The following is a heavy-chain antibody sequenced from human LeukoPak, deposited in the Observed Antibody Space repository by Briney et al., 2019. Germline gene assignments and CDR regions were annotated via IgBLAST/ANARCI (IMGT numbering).Heavy chain of an antibody. Sequence: SETLSLTCAVYGGSFSGYYWSWIRQPPGKGLEWIGEINHSGSTNYNPSLKSRVTISVDTSKNQFSLKLSSVTAADTAVYYCASYDFWSGPYFDYWGQGTLVTVSS. J-gene: IGHJ4*02. CDR2: INHSGST. V-gene: IGHV4-34*01. CDR3: ASYDFWSGPYFDY. D-gene: IGHD3-3*01. CDR1: GGSFSGYY.